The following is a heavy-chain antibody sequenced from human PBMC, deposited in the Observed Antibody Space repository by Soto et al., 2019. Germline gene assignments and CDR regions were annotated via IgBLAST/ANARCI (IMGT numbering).Heavy chain of an antibody. Sequence: QVQLVESVGGVVQPGRSLRLSCAASGFTFSSYGMHWVRQAPGKGLEWVAVISYDGSNKYYADSVKGRFTISRDNSKNTLYLQMNSLRAEDTAVYYCAKDLHSGSYLWGQGTLVTVSS. J-gene: IGHJ4*02. CDR1: GFTFSSYG. CDR2: ISYDGSNK. V-gene: IGHV3-30*18. CDR3: AKDLHSGSYL. D-gene: IGHD1-26*01.